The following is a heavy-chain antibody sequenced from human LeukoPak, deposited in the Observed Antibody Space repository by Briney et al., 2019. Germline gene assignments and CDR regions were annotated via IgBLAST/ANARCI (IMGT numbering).Heavy chain of an antibody. Sequence: GGSLRLSCAASGFTFSSYEMNWVRQAPGKGLEWVSYISSSGSTIYYADSVKGRFTISKDNAKNSLYLQMNSLRAEDTAVYYCARDRYSSSWYGAFDYWGQGTLVTVSS. CDR3: ARDRYSSSWYGAFDY. D-gene: IGHD6-13*01. V-gene: IGHV3-48*03. CDR1: GFTFSSYE. CDR2: ISSSGSTI. J-gene: IGHJ4*02.